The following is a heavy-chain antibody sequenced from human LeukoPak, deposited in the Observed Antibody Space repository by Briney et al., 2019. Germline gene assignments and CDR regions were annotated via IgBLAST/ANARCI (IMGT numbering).Heavy chain of an antibody. Sequence: SETLSLTCAVYGGSFSGYYWSWIRQPPGKGLEWIGEINHSGSTNYNPSLKSRVTISVDTSKNQFSLKLSSVTAADTAVYYCASHAVLDWFDPWGQGTLVTVSS. V-gene: IGHV4-34*01. CDR2: INHSGST. J-gene: IGHJ5*02. CDR3: ASHAVLDWFDP. CDR1: GGSFSGYY.